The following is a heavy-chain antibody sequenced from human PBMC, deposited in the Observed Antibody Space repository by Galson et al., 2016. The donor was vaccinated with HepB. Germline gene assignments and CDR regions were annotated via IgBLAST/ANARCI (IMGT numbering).Heavy chain of an antibody. CDR3: ARNDYSQSGDYYHYYGMDV. Sequence: SVKVSCKASGYTFTSYGISWVRQAPGQGLEWMGWISPYNANTNSGQKLQDRVTMTADTFTNTAYMELRSLKSDDTAVYYCARNDYSQSGDYYHYYGMDVWGQGTTVTVSS. CDR1: GYTFTSYG. CDR2: ISPYNANT. D-gene: IGHD4-11*01. J-gene: IGHJ6*02. V-gene: IGHV1-18*01.